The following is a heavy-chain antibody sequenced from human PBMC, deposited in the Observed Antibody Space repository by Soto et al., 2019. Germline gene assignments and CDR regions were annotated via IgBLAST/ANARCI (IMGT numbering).Heavy chain of an antibody. Sequence: PSETLSLTCAVSGDSIRSSHWWSWVLQHPGKGREWIGETFHSGSTTYNPSLSRRVTISADKSKNQFSLRLPSVIAADTAVFYCAKINGDYLFFDYWGQGALVTVSS. V-gene: IGHV4-4*02. CDR3: AKINGDYLFFDY. CDR2: TFHSGST. J-gene: IGHJ4*02. CDR1: GDSIRSSHW. D-gene: IGHD4-17*01.